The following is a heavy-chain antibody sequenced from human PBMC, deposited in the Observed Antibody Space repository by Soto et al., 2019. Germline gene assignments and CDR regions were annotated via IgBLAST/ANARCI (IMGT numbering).Heavy chain of an antibody. Sequence: SETLSLTCTVSGGSISSYYWSWIRQPPGKGLEWIGYIYYSGSTNYNPSLKSRVTISVDTSKNQFSLKLSSVTAADTAVYYCARGYCSGGSCGFDPWGQGTLVTVSS. V-gene: IGHV4-59*01. CDR3: ARGYCSGGSCGFDP. CDR2: IYYSGST. D-gene: IGHD2-15*01. CDR1: GGSISSYY. J-gene: IGHJ5*02.